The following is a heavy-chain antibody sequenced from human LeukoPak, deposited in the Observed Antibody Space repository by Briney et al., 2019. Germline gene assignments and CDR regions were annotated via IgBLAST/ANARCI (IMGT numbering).Heavy chain of an antibody. D-gene: IGHD3-9*01. J-gene: IGHJ6*02. CDR2: ISGGGGST. Sequence: GGSLRLSCAASGFTFTNYAMSWVRQAPGKGLEWVSGISGGGGSTYYADSVKGRFTISRDNPQNTLYLQMNSLRAEDTAVYYCAKDFDWLSFYGMDVWGQGTTVTVSS. V-gene: IGHV3-23*01. CDR3: AKDFDWLSFYGMDV. CDR1: GFTFTNYA.